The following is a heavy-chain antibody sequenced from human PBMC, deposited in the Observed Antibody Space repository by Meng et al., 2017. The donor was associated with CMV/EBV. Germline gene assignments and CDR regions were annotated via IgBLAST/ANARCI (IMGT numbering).Heavy chain of an antibody. CDR3: ASIVGAQDY. CDR1: GGSISSYY. J-gene: IGHJ4*02. Sequence: QVQPQESGPGLVKPSETLSLTCTVSGGSISSYYWSWIRQPPGKGLEWIGYIYYSGSTYYNPSLKSRVTISVDTSKNQFSLKLSSVTAADTAVYYCASIVGAQDYWGQGTLVTVSS. V-gene: IGHV4-59*12. D-gene: IGHD1-26*01. CDR2: IYYSGST.